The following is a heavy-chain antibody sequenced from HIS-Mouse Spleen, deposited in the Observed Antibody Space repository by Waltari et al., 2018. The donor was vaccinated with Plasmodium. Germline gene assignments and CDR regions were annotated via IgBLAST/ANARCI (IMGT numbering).Heavy chain of an antibody. CDR3: ARGMKSSSSAFDI. V-gene: IGHV3-53*01. J-gene: IGHJ3*02. Sequence: EVQLVESGGGLIQPGGSLRLSCAASGFTVSSNYMSWVRQAPGKGLELVSGIYSVGSTYYADSVKGRFTISRDNSKNTLYLQMNSLRAEDTAVYYCARGMKSSSSAFDIWGQGTMVTVSS. CDR1: GFTVSSNY. D-gene: IGHD6-6*01. CDR2: IYSVGST.